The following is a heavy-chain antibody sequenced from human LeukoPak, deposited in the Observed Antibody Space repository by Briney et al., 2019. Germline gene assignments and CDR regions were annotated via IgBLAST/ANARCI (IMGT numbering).Heavy chain of an antibody. CDR2: INPNSGGT. V-gene: IGHV1-2*02. CDR1: GYTFTGYY. D-gene: IGHD3-22*01. CDR3: ARDSTYYDSSGYYYSAFDI. J-gene: IGHJ3*02. Sequence: ASVKVSCKASGYTFTGYYMHWVRQAPGQGLEWMGWINPNSGGTNYAQKFQGRVTMTRGTSISTAYMELSRLRSDDTAVYYCARDSTYYDSSGYYYSAFDIWGQGTMVTVPS.